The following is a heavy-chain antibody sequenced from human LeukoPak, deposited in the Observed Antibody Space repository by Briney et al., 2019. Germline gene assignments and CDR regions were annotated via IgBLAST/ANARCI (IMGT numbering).Heavy chain of an antibody. D-gene: IGHD1-26*01. J-gene: IGHJ5*02. CDR3: ARAGGATENWFDP. CDR2: IYYSGGT. Sequence: SETLSLTCTVSGGSISSSSYYWGWIRQPPGKGLEWIGSIYYSGGTYYNPSLKSRVTISVDTSKNQFSLKLSSVTAADTAVYYCARAGGATENWFDPWGQGTLVTVSS. V-gene: IGHV4-39*07. CDR1: GGSISSSSYY.